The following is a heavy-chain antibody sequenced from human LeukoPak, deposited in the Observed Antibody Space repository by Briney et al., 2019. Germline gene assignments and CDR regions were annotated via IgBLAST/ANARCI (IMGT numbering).Heavy chain of an antibody. CDR1: GFTFSSYS. J-gene: IGHJ4*02. CDR2: ISSSSSTI. Sequence: GGSLRLSCAASGFTFSSYSMNWVRQAPGKGLEWVSYISSSSSTIYYADSVKGRFTISRDNAKNSLYLQMNSLRAEDTAVYYCAKDFGRNLGGPGYWGRGTRVTVSS. V-gene: IGHV3-48*01. D-gene: IGHD3-10*01. CDR3: AKDFGRNLGGPGY.